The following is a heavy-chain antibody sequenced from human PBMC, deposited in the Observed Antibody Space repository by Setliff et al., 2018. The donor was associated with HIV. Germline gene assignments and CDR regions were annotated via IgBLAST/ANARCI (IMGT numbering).Heavy chain of an antibody. V-gene: IGHV4-4*07. Sequence: SETMSLTCTVSGDSIGYYYWSWIRQPAGRGLEWMGRIHTSGSTNYNPSLTSRVTLSVDTSKNQFFLKLTSLSAADTAVYYCARDRIEVVVDGPHDVFDVWGRGTTVTVSS. CDR3: ARDRIEVVVDGPHDVFDV. J-gene: IGHJ3*01. CDR1: GDSIGYYY. CDR2: IHTSGST. D-gene: IGHD2-15*01.